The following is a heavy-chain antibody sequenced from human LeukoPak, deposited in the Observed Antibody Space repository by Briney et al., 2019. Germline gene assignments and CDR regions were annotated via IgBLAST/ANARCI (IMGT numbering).Heavy chain of an antibody. Sequence: SETLSLTCTVSGGSVSSGSYYWSWIRQPPGKGLEWIGYIYYSGSTNYNPSLKSRVTISVDTSKNQFSLKLSSVTAADTAVYYCARFGGGGYWGQGTLVTVPS. V-gene: IGHV4-61*01. CDR3: ARFGGGGY. CDR2: IYYSGST. CDR1: GGSVSSGSYY. J-gene: IGHJ4*02. D-gene: IGHD3-10*01.